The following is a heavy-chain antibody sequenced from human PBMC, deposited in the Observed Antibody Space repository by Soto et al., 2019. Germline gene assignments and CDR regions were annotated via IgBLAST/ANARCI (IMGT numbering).Heavy chain of an antibody. V-gene: IGHV1-18*01. D-gene: IGHD2-21*01. CDR2: ISAYNGNT. CDR3: ARTSGGDGYNWGYYYYGMDV. Sequence: ASVKVSCKASGYTFTSYGISWVRQAPGQGLELMGWISAYNGNTNYAQKLQGRVTMTTDTSTSTAYMELRSLRSDDTAVYYCARTSGGDGYNWGYYYYGMDVWGQGTTVTVSS. J-gene: IGHJ6*02. CDR1: GYTFTSYG.